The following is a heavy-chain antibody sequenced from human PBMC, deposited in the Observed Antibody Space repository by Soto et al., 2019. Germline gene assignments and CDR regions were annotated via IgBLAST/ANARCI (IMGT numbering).Heavy chain of an antibody. J-gene: IGHJ3*02. Sequence: EVQLVESGGGLLQPGGSLRLSCADSGFTFSSYDMHWVRQATGKGLEWVSAIGTAGDTYYPGSVKGRFTISSENAKNSLYLQMKSLRAGDKDVYYCARGGQYGDDDFDIWGEGTMGTVS. CDR2: IGTAGDT. V-gene: IGHV3-13*01. CDR1: GFTFSSYD. CDR3: ARGGQYGDDDFDI. D-gene: IGHD3-10*01.